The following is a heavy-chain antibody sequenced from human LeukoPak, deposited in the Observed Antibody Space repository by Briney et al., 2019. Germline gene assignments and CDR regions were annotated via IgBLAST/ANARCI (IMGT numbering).Heavy chain of an antibody. CDR2: ISTYNANT. J-gene: IGHJ5*02. CDR1: GYTFTSYG. CDR3: ARDRQTNWFDP. Sequence: GASVKVSCKASGYTFTSYGINWVRLAPGQGLEWMGWISTYNANTNYAQNLQGRVTMTTDTSTSTAYMELGSLRSDDTAVYYCARDRQTNWFDPWGQGTLVTVSS. V-gene: IGHV1-18*01.